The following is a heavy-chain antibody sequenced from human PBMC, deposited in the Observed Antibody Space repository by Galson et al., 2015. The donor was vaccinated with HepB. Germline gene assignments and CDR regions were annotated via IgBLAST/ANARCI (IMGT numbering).Heavy chain of an antibody. J-gene: IGHJ4*02. V-gene: IGHV3-23*01. D-gene: IGHD6-13*01. CDR1: GFAFDTHA. CDR2: ISGSGGST. CDR3: AKNSGSNWFVPYHFDS. Sequence: SLRLSCAASGFAFDTHAMSWVRQAPGRGLEWISGISGSGGSTYYAGSVKGRFTISRDNSRNTVFLQMNRLRAEDTAVYYCAKNSGSNWFVPYHFDSWGQGTLVTVSS.